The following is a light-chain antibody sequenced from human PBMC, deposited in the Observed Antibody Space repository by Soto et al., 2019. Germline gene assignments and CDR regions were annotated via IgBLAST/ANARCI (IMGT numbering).Light chain of an antibody. CDR3: SSYTSSSTVV. CDR2: DVX. V-gene: IGLV2-14*01. CDR1: SSDVGGYNY. J-gene: IGLJ2*01. Sequence: QSALTQPASVSGSPGQSITISCTGTSSDVGGYNYVSWYQQHPGKAPKLMIYDVXNRXSXXSNXFXGSKSGNTASLTISGLQAEDEADYYCSSYTSSSTVVFGGGTKLTVL.